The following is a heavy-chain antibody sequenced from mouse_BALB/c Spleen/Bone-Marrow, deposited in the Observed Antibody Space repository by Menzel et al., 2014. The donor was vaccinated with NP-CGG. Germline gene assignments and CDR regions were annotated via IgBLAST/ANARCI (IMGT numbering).Heavy chain of an antibody. J-gene: IGHJ2*01. CDR2: IRNKANGYTT. CDR3: ARDYLYYFDY. D-gene: IGHD2-1*01. V-gene: IGHV7-3*02. CDR1: GFTFTDHY. Sequence: EVMLVESGGGLVQPGGFLRLSCAPSGFTFTDHYMSWVRQPPGKALEWLGFIRNKANGYTTEYSASVKGRFTISRDNSQSIVYLQMNTLGAEDSATYYCARDYLYYFDYWGQGTTLTVSS.